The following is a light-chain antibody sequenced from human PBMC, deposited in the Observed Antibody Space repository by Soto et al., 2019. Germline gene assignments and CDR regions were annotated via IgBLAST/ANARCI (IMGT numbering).Light chain of an antibody. V-gene: IGLV2-14*01. J-gene: IGLJ1*01. CDR1: SRDVGGYNY. CDR3: LSYTSSSTLSV. Sequence: QSALTQPASVSGSPGQSITISCTGTSRDVGGYNYVSWYQQHPGKAPKLMIYDVSNRPTGVSNRLSGSTSGNTASLTIAGLQAEDATDYYCLSYTSSSTLSVFGTGTKLTVL. CDR2: DVS.